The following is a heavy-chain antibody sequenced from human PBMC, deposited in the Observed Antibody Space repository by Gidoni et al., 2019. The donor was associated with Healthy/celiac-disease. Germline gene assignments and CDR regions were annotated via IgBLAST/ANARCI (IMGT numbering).Heavy chain of an antibody. Sequence: QVQLVESGGGVVQPGRSLRLTCAASGVTVRSYGMHWVLQAQGKGLELGALIWYDGMNKYYAYSVKGRFTIPRDNSKNTLYLQSNSLRAEDTAVYYFARDSSSGGGGGWFDPWGQGTLVTVSS. V-gene: IGHV3-33*01. D-gene: IGHD2-15*01. CDR2: IWYDGMNK. J-gene: IGHJ5*02. CDR1: GVTVRSYG. CDR3: ARDSSSGGGGGWFDP.